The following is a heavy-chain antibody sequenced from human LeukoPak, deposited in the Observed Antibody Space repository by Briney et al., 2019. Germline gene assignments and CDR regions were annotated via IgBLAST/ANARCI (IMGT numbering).Heavy chain of an antibody. Sequence: SETLSLTCTVSGDSINSYHWSWIRQPAGKGLEWIGRIHLGGSTNYNPSLRSRVAISMDNSKNQFSLTLKSVTAADTAVYYCARDDSSRDDSGGYHYWGQGTLVTVSS. CDR2: IHLGGST. V-gene: IGHV4-4*07. CDR3: ARDDSSRDDSGGYHY. J-gene: IGHJ4*02. CDR1: GDSINSYH. D-gene: IGHD3-22*01.